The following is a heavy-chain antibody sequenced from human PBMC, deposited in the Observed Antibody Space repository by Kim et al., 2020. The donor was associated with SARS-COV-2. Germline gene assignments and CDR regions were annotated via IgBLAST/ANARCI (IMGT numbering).Heavy chain of an antibody. D-gene: IGHD1-26*01. Sequence: YGQRFQGRATITADEATSTAYMELSSLRSEDTAIYYCARDRVSGNYYFDFWGQGTLVSVSS. J-gene: IGHJ4*02. CDR3: ARDRVSGNYYFDF. V-gene: IGHV1-69*01.